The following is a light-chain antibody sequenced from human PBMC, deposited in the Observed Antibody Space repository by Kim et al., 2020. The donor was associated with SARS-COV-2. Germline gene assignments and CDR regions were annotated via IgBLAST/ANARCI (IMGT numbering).Light chain of an antibody. J-gene: IGLJ3*02. Sequence: QSVLTQPPSVSAAPGQKVTISCSGSSSNVGNGYVSWYQQLPGTAPKLLIYDNNKRPSGIPDRFSGSNSGTSATLGITGLQTGDEADYYCGTWDSSLSAGVFGGGTKLTVL. CDR2: DNN. CDR1: SSNVGNGY. CDR3: GTWDSSLSAGV. V-gene: IGLV1-51*01.